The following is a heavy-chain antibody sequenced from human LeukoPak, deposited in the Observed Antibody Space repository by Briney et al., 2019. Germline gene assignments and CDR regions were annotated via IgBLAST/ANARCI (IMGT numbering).Heavy chain of an antibody. J-gene: IGHJ4*02. CDR3: ARDRPRGGFDY. Sequence: GGSLRLSCAASGFAFGSYGMSWVRQAPGKGLEWVSAISGSGGSTYYADSVKGRFTISRDNSKNTLYLQMNSLRAEDTAVYYCARDRPRGGFDYWGQGTLVTVSS. D-gene: IGHD3-10*01. CDR1: GFAFGSYG. CDR2: ISGSGGST. V-gene: IGHV3-23*01.